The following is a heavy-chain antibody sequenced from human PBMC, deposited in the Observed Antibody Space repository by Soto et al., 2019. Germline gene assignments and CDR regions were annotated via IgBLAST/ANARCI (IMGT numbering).Heavy chain of an antibody. CDR2: IRGSGTST. J-gene: IGHJ3*02. V-gene: IGHV3-23*01. CDR3: AKLFDSTGYLPSDAFDM. CDR1: GFTFSNYA. D-gene: IGHD3-22*01. Sequence: PGGSLRLSCTASGFTFSNYAMTWVRQAPGKGLEWVSAIRGSGTSTYYADSVKGRFTISRDNSKNTLSLQMNSLRAKDTAVYYCAKLFDSTGYLPSDAFDMWGQGTMVTVSS.